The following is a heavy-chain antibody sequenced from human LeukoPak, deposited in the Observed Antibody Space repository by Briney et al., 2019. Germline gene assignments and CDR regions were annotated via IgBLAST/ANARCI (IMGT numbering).Heavy chain of an antibody. Sequence: GESLKISCKGSGYSFTSYWISWVRQMPGKGLEWMGRIDPSDSYTNYSPSFQGHVTISADKSISTAYLQWSSPKASDTAMYYCARPIGYCSGGSCYSGAFDIWGQGTMVTVSS. CDR3: ARPIGYCSGGSCYSGAFDI. V-gene: IGHV5-10-1*01. D-gene: IGHD2-15*01. CDR2: IDPSDSYT. J-gene: IGHJ3*02. CDR1: GYSFTSYW.